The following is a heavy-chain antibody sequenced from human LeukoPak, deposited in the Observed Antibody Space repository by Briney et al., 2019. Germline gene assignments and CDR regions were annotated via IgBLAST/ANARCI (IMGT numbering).Heavy chain of an antibody. CDR1: GFTFSSYW. D-gene: IGHD3-10*01. V-gene: IGHV3-7*01. CDR2: INQDGNEK. CDR3: ALSMVRGPFCFYCYCVDV. J-gene: IGHJ6*02. Sequence: GGSLRLSCAASGFTFSSYWMSWVRQAPGTGLEWVANINQDGNEKYSVDSVKGRFTVSRDNAKNSLYLEMNSLRADDTGVYYCALSMVRGPFCFYCYCVDVWGPGTAVTVSS.